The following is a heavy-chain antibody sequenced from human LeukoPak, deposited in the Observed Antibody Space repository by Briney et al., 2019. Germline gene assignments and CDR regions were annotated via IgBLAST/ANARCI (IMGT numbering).Heavy chain of an antibody. D-gene: IGHD3-22*01. CDR2: ISSSGSTI. V-gene: IGHV3-48*03. Sequence: PGGSLRLSCAASGFTFSSYEMNWVRQAPGKGLEWVSYISSSGSTIYYADSVKGRFTISRDNAKNSLYLQMNSLRAEDTAVYYCARVGYYYDSSGYYGYGVVDYWGQGTLVTVSS. CDR3: ARVGYYYDSSGYYGYGVVDY. CDR1: GFTFSSYE. J-gene: IGHJ4*02.